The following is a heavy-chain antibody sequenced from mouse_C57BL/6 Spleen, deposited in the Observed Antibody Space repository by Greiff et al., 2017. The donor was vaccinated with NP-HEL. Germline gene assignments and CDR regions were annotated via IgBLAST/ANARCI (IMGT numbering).Heavy chain of an antibody. CDR1: GFNIKDDY. CDR2: IDPENGDT. V-gene: IGHV14-4*01. Sequence: DVKLQESGAELVRPGASVKLSCTASGFNIKDDYMHWVKQRPEQGLEWIGWIDPENGDTEYASKFQGKATITADTSSNTAYLQLSSLTSEDTAVYYCTTDTFTVGGPWFAYWGQGTLVTVSA. CDR3: TTDTFTVGGPWFAY. D-gene: IGHD1-1*01. J-gene: IGHJ3*01.